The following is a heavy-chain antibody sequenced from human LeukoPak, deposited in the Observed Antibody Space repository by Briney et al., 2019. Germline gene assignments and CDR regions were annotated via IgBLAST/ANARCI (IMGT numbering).Heavy chain of an antibody. Sequence: GGSLRPSCAASGFTFSSYEMNWVRQAPGKGLEWVSYISSSGSTIYYADSVKGRFTISRDNAKNSLYLQMNSLRAEDTAVYYCARRYYYDSSGYYYYYYYMDVWGKGTTVTVSS. CDR2: ISSSGSTI. V-gene: IGHV3-48*03. J-gene: IGHJ6*03. D-gene: IGHD3-22*01. CDR3: ARRYYYDSSGYYYYYYYMDV. CDR1: GFTFSSYE.